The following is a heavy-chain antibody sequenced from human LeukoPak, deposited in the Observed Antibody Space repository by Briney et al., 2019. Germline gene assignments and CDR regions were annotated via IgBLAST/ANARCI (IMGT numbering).Heavy chain of an antibody. D-gene: IGHD2-2*01. Sequence: PSETLSLTCTVSGYSISSGYYWAWIRRPPGKGLKWIGIIYNSGSTYYNPSLKSRVTISVDTSKNQFSLKLSSVTAADTAVYYCARAQTVVPAAHNCFDPWGQGTLVTVSS. CDR3: ARAQTVVPAAHNCFDP. V-gene: IGHV4-38-2*02. CDR2: IYNSGST. J-gene: IGHJ5*02. CDR1: GYSISSGYY.